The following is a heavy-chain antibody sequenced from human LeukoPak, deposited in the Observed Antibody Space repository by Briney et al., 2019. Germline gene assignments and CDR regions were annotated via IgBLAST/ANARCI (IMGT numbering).Heavy chain of an antibody. Sequence: PSETLSLTCTVSGGSISSSSYYWGWIRQPPGKGLEWIGTIYYSGSTYYNPSLRSRVTISVDTSKNQFSLKLSSVTAADTAVYYCTRHPYRYCSGGNCYSDYWGQGTLVTVSS. V-gene: IGHV4-39*01. J-gene: IGHJ4*02. CDR3: TRHPYRYCSGGNCYSDY. CDR2: IYYSGST. D-gene: IGHD2-15*01. CDR1: GGSISSSSYY.